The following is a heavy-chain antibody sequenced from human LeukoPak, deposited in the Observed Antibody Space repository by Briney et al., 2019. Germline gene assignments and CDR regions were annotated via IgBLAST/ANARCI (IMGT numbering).Heavy chain of an antibody. CDR3: ARDLSVSAAAVPQDY. V-gene: IGHV3-23*01. D-gene: IGHD6-13*01. J-gene: IGHJ4*02. Sequence: SGGSLRLSCAASGFTFSSYAMSWVRQAPGKGLEWVSAISGSGGSTYYADSVKGRFTISRDNSKNTLYLQMNSLRAEDTAVYYCARDLSVSAAAVPQDYWGQGTLVTVSS. CDR1: GFTFSSYA. CDR2: ISGSGGST.